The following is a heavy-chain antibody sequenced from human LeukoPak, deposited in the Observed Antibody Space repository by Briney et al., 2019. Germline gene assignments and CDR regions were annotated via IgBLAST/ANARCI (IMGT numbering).Heavy chain of an antibody. CDR1: GFTFNNYA. J-gene: IGHJ4*02. CDR2: IGAGGTYT. CDR3: ARGYDLDY. Sequence: GGSLRLSCAASGFTFNNYAMNWVRQAPGEGLQWVSGIGAGGTYTYYADSVKGRFTISRDNSKNTLYLQMNSLRAEDTAVYYCARGYDLDYWGQGTLVTVSS. V-gene: IGHV3-23*01. D-gene: IGHD5-12*01.